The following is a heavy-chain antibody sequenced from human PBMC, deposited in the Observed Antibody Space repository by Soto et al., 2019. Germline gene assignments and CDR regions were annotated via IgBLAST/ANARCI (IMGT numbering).Heavy chain of an antibody. V-gene: IGHV1-18*01. CDR2: ISAYNGNT. CDR3: ARDVGRYCSGGSCYFGY. D-gene: IGHD2-15*01. CDR1: GYTFTSYG. J-gene: IGHJ4*02. Sequence: GASVKVSCKASGYTFTSYGISWVRQAPEQGLEWMGWISAYNGNTNYAQKLQGRVTMTTDTSTSTAYMELRSLRSDDTAVYYCARDVGRYCSGGSCYFGYWGQGTLVTVSS.